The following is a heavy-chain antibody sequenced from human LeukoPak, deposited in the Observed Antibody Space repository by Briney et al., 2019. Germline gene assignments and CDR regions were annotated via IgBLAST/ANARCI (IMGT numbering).Heavy chain of an antibody. CDR2: IYTSGST. Sequence: SQTLSLTCTVSGGSISSGSHYWSWIRQPPGKGLEWIGRIYTSGSTNYNPSLKSRVTISVDTSKNQFSLKLSSVTAADTAVYYCAREPNTVLDYWGQGKLVTVSS. V-gene: IGHV4-61*02. CDR1: GGSISSGSHY. CDR3: AREPNTVLDY. J-gene: IGHJ4*02. D-gene: IGHD2-2*02.